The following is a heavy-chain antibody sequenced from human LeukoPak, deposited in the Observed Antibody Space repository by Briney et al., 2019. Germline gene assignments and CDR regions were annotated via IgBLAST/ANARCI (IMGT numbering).Heavy chain of an antibody. CDR1: GFTFNDYW. CDR2: INSDGSST. J-gene: IGHJ4*02. D-gene: IGHD5-12*01. CDR3: ARDRSGYEDY. Sequence: GGSLRLSCSGSGFTFNDYWMHWVRQAPGKGLVWVSRINSDGSSTNYADSMKGRFTISRDNAKNTLYLQMNSLRAEDTAVYYCARDRSGYEDYWGQGTLVTVSS. V-gene: IGHV3-74*01.